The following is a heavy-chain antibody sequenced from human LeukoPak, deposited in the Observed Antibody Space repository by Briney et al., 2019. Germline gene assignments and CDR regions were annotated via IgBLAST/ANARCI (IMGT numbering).Heavy chain of an antibody. Sequence: GRSLRLSCAASGFTFGSYGMHWVRQAPGKGLEWVAVISYDGSNKYYADSVKGRFTISRDNSKNTLYLQMNSLRAEDTAVYYCARTRADIAAAGTFYYYGMDVWGQGTTVTVSS. J-gene: IGHJ6*02. CDR1: GFTFGSYG. V-gene: IGHV3-30*03. CDR3: ARTRADIAAAGTFYYYGMDV. CDR2: ISYDGSNK. D-gene: IGHD6-13*01.